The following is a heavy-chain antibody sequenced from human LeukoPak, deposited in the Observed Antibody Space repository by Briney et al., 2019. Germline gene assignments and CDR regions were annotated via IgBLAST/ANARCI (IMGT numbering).Heavy chain of an antibody. Sequence: ASVKVSCKASGYTFTSYSIHWVRQAPGQGLEWNGIINPSGGSTAYAQKFQDRVTMTRDTSTSTVYMELSSLRSEDTAVYYCARGLLTARARDAFDIWGQGTMVTVSS. J-gene: IGHJ3*02. CDR3: ARGLLTARARDAFDI. V-gene: IGHV1-46*01. D-gene: IGHD7-27*01. CDR2: INPSGGST. CDR1: GYTFTSYS.